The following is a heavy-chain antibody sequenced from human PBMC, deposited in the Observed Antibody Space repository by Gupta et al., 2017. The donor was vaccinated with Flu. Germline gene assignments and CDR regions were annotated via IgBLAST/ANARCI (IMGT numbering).Heavy chain of an antibody. D-gene: IGHD6-6*01. V-gene: IGHV3-33*05. CDR2: ISYDGSNK. J-gene: IGHJ4*02. Sequence: QVQLVESGGGVVQPGRSLRLSCAASGFIFSSYGMHWVRQAPGKGLEWVAGISYDGSNKSYADAVKGRFTISRDNSKNPLFLQMNSRKAEETAVYYCARRRCGVSSLWSIDYGGQGRLVTVYS. CDR1: GFIFSSYG. CDR3: ARRRCGVSSLWSIDY.